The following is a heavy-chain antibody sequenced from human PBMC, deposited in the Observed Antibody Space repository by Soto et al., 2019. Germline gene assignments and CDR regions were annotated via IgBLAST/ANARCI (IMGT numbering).Heavy chain of an antibody. J-gene: IGHJ5*02. V-gene: IGHV4-30-4*01. CDR1: GGSISSGDYY. D-gene: IGHD2-15*01. CDR3: ARGWLLPLGWFDP. CDR2: IYYSGST. Sequence: QVQLQESGPGLVKPSQTLSLTCTVSGGSISSGDYYWSWIRQPPGQGLEWIGYIYYSGSTYYNPSLKSRVTISVDTSKNQFSLELSSVTAADTAVYYCARGWLLPLGWFDPWGQGTLVTVSS.